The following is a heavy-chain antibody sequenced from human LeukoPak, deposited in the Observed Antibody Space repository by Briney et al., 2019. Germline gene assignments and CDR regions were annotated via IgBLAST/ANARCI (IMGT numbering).Heavy chain of an antibody. CDR3: VNLRFRGRYYMDV. CDR2: IKQDGSEK. CDR1: GFTFSSYW. Sequence: GGSLRLSCAASGFTFSSYWMSWVRQAPGKGLEWVANIKQDGSEKYYVDSVKGRFTISRDNAKNSLYLQMNSLRAEDTAVYYCVNLRFRGRYYMDVWGKGTTVTVSS. D-gene: IGHD3-3*01. J-gene: IGHJ6*03. V-gene: IGHV3-7*01.